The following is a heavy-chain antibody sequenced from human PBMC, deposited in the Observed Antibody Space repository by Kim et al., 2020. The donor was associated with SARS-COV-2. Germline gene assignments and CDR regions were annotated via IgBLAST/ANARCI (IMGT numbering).Heavy chain of an antibody. Sequence: SLKSRVTISVDTSKNQFSLKLSSVTAADTAVYYCARYDYVWGSYRPEFDYWGQGTLVTVSS. V-gene: IGHV4-39*01. D-gene: IGHD3-16*02. CDR3: ARYDYVWGSYRPEFDY. J-gene: IGHJ4*02.